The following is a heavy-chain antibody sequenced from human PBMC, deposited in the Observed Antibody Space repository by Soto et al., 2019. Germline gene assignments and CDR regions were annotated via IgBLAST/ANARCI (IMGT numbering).Heavy chain of an antibody. CDR3: ARTAVAGTFFDY. J-gene: IGHJ4*02. D-gene: IGHD6-19*01. Sequence: QVQLVESGGGVVQPGRSLRLSCAASGFTFSSYGMHWVRQAPGKGLEWVAVIWYDGSNKYYADSVKGRFTISRANSKNTLYLQMNSLRAEDTAVYYCARTAVAGTFFDYWGQGTLVTVSS. V-gene: IGHV3-33*01. CDR1: GFTFSSYG. CDR2: IWYDGSNK.